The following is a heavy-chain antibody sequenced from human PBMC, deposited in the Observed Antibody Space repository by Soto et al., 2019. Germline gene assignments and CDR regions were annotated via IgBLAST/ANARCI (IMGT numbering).Heavy chain of an antibody. CDR1: GFTFSSSG. CDR3: AKEFHSWNYFDY. CDR2: ISYDGSNK. D-gene: IGHD1-20*01. J-gene: IGHJ4*02. Sequence: LRLSCAASGFTFSSSGMHWVRQAPGKGLEWVAVISYDGSNKFYADSVKGRFTISRDNFRNTLYLQMNSLRAEDTAVYYCAKEFHSWNYFDYWGQGTLVTVSS. V-gene: IGHV3-30*18.